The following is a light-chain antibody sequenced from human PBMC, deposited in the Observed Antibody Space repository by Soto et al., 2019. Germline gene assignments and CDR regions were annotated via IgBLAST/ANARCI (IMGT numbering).Light chain of an antibody. Sequence: QSVLTQPPSVSGAPGQRVAISCTGSSSNIGAEYDVHWYQQLPGTAPKRLIYGDNNRPSGVPDRSSGSKSGTSASLAITGLQPADEADYYCLSYDGSLTTLVFGAGTKVPVL. CDR3: LSYDGSLTTLV. CDR2: GDN. V-gene: IGLV1-40*01. J-gene: IGLJ1*01. CDR1: SSNIGAEYD.